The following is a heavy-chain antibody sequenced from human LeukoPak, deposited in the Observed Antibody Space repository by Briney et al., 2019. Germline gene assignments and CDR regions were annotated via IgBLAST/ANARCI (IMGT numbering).Heavy chain of an antibody. CDR2: IYYSGGT. CDR3: ASVVVPAGVGGWFDP. Sequence: SETLSLTCTVSGGSISSGGYYWSWIRQHPGKGLEWIGYIYYSGGTYYNPSLKSRVTISVDTSKNQFSLKLSSVTAADTAVYYCASVVVPAGVGGWFDPWGQGTLVTVSS. V-gene: IGHV4-31*03. D-gene: IGHD2-2*01. CDR1: GGSISSGGYY. J-gene: IGHJ5*02.